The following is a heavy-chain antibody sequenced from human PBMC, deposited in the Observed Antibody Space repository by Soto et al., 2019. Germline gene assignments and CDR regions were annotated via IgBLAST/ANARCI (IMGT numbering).Heavy chain of an antibody. CDR1: GGSINSNNYY. V-gene: IGHV4-39*07. D-gene: IGHD3-16*01. J-gene: IGHJ4*02. CDR2: ISHSGTV. Sequence: SETLSLTCTVSGGSINSNNYYWAWVRQPPGKGLEWIGKISHSGTVNYNATLRSRVIISVDKPKNQLSLKLMSVTAADTAVYYCARDYDGFDYWGQGILVTVSS. CDR3: ARDYDGFDY.